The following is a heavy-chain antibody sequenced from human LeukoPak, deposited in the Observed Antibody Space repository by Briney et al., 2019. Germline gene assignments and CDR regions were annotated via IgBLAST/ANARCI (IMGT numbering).Heavy chain of an antibody. J-gene: IGHJ4*02. CDR3: ATSEKGPYYDTTSGAFDF. V-gene: IGHV5-51*01. CDR2: IYPGDSDT. Sequence: GESLQISCKGSGYSFTSYWIGWVRQMPGKGLEWMGIIYPGDSDTRYNPSFQGQVTISADKSISTAYLQWSSLKASDTALYYCATSEKGPYYDTTSGAFDFWGQGTLVTVSS. CDR1: GYSFTSYW. D-gene: IGHD3-16*01.